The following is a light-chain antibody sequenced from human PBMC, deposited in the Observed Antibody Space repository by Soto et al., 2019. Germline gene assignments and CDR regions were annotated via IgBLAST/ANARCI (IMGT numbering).Light chain of an antibody. CDR3: QQRTNWIT. V-gene: IGKV3-11*01. Sequence: EIVLTQSPATLSLSPGERATLSCRASQSVRSYLAWYQQKPGQAPMLLIYDASNRATGIPARFSGSGSGTDFTLTISSLEPKDFAVYYCQQRTNWITFGQGTRLEIK. CDR2: DAS. CDR1: QSVRSY. J-gene: IGKJ5*01.